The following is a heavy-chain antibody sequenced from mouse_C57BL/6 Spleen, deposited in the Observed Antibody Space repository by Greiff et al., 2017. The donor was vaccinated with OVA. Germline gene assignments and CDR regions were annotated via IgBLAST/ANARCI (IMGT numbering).Heavy chain of an antibody. Sequence: QVQLKESGPGLVQPSQSLSITCTVSGFSLTSYGVHWVRQSPGKGLEWLGVIWSGGSTDYNAAFISRLSISKDNSKSQVFFKMNSLQADDTAIYYCARMGHYYARQGYYAMDYWGQGTSVTVSS. CDR2: IWSGGST. V-gene: IGHV2-2*01. J-gene: IGHJ4*01. CDR3: ARMGHYYARQGYYAMDY. D-gene: IGHD2-1*01. CDR1: GFSLTSYG.